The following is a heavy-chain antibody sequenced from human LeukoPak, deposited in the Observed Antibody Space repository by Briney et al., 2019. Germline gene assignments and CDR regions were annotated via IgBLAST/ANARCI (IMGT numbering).Heavy chain of an antibody. V-gene: IGHV3-21*01. CDR1: GFTFTTYS. Sequence: GGSLRLSCAASGFTFTTYSMNWVRQAPGKGLEWVSSITSSSTSMYYADSVKGRFTISRDNAKNSLYLQMISQRAEDTAVYYCARTYYDILTGYNPYFDYWGQGTLVTVSS. J-gene: IGHJ4*02. CDR3: ARTYYDILTGYNPYFDY. D-gene: IGHD3-9*01. CDR2: ITSSSTSM.